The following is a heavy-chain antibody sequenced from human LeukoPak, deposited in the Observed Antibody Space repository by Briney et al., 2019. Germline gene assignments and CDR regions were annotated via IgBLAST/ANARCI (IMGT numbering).Heavy chain of an antibody. Sequence: GGSLRLSCAASGCTVSTNYMSWLRQAPGKGLEWPSTIYSGGSTHYADSVKGRFTISRDNAKNSLYLQMDSLRAEDTAVYYCARDRLHYGEYEKTFDYWGQGTLVTVS. CDR2: IYSGGST. J-gene: IGHJ4*02. V-gene: IGHV3-66*01. D-gene: IGHD4-17*01. CDR3: ARDRLHYGEYEKTFDY. CDR1: GCTVSTNY.